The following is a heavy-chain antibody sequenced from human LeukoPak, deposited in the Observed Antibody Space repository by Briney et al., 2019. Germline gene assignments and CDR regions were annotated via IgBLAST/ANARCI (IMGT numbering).Heavy chain of an antibody. J-gene: IGHJ4*02. V-gene: IGHV4-34*01. Sequence: SETLSLTCAVYGGSFSGYYWSWIRQPPGKGLEWIGETNHSGSTNYNPSLKSRVTISVDTSKNQFSLMLSSVAAADTAVYYCARGGLYRYSNYDYWGQGTLVTVSS. CDR2: TNHSGST. D-gene: IGHD4-11*01. CDR1: GGSFSGYY. CDR3: ARGGLYRYSNYDY.